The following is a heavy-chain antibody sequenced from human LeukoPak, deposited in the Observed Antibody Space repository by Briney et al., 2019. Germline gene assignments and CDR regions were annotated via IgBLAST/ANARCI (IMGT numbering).Heavy chain of an antibody. V-gene: IGHV3-21*01. CDR3: ARGTDYDMTWEYDY. CDR1: GFTFRSYS. D-gene: IGHD3-9*01. Sequence: GGSLRLSCAASGFTFRSYSINWVRQAPGKGLEWASSISSSSSYIYYADSVKGRFTISRDNAKNSLYLQMNSLRAEDTAVYYCARGTDYDMTWEYDYWGQGTLVTVSS. J-gene: IGHJ4*02. CDR2: ISSSSSYI.